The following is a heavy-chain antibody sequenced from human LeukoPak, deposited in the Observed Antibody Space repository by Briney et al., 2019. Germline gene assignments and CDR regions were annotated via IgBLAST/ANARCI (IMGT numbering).Heavy chain of an antibody. CDR2: IHPNTGNP. CDR3: ARGNRFYGLGI. Sequence: ASVKVSCKASGYTFTSYAMNWVRQAPGQGLEWMGWIHPNTGNPTYAQGFTGRFVFSLDTSVGTTYLQISSLKAEDTAVYYCARGNRFYGLGIWGQGTTVTVSS. D-gene: IGHD4-17*01. J-gene: IGHJ3*02. V-gene: IGHV7-4-1*02. CDR1: GYTFTSYA.